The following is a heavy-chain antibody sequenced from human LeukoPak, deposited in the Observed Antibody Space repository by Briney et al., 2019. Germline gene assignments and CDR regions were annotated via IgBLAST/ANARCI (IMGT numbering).Heavy chain of an antibody. J-gene: IGHJ4*02. CDR3: ARVHIVTGAYFDS. CDR1: GDSMSGYS. CDR2: NYSSGFT. V-gene: IGHV4-4*07. Sequence: PSETLSLTCTISGDSMSGYSWSWLRQPAGKELEWIGRNYSSGFTEYNLSLDGRVTMSIETSKNQFSLMLDSVTAADTATYYCARVHIVTGAYFDSWGQGALVTVSS. D-gene: IGHD2-21*02.